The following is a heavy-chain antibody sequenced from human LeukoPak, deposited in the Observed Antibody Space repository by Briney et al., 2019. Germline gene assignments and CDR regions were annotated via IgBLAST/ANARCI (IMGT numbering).Heavy chain of an antibody. CDR3: ARDGHCSSTSCPAYYYGMDV. Sequence: SETLSLTCAVSGGSISSSNWWSWVRQPSGKGLEWIGEIYHSGSTNYNPSLKSRVTISVDKSKNQFSLKLSSVTAADTAVYYCARDGHCSSTSCPAYYYGMDVWGQGTTVTVSS. CDR2: IYHSGST. V-gene: IGHV4-4*02. D-gene: IGHD2-2*03. J-gene: IGHJ6*02. CDR1: GGSISSSNW.